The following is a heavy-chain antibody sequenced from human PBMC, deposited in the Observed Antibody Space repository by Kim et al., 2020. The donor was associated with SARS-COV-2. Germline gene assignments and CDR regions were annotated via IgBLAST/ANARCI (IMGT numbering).Heavy chain of an antibody. V-gene: IGHV3-9*01. CDR3: AKGRGLPDYGDEHPPLNYGMDV. J-gene: IGHJ6*02. CDR2: ISWNSGSI. D-gene: IGHD4-17*01. Sequence: GGSLRLSCAASGFTFDDYAMHWVRQAPGKGLEWVSGISWNSGSIGYADSVKGRFTISRDNAKNSLYLQMNSLRAEVTALYYCAKGRGLPDYGDEHPPLNYGMDVWGQGTTVTVSS. CDR1: GFTFDDYA.